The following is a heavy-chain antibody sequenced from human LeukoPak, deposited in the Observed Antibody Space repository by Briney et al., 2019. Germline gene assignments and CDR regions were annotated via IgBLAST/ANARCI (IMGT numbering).Heavy chain of an antibody. D-gene: IGHD4-11*01. J-gene: IGHJ4*02. CDR2: MNPNSGNT. CDR1: GYTFASYD. V-gene: IGHV1-8*01. Sequence: RASVKVSCKASGYTFASYDIHWVRQATGQGLEWMGWMNPNSGNTGYAQKFQGRVTMTRNTSISTAYMELSSLTSEDTAVYYCAKSHDYSNYIFEFWGQGTLVTVSS. CDR3: AKSHDYSNYIFEF.